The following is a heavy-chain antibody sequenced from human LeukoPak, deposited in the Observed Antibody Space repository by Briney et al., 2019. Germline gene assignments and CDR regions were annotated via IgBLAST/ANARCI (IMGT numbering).Heavy chain of an antibody. Sequence: SETLSLTCAVYGGSFSGYYWSWIRQPPGKGLEWIGEITHSGDTTYNPSLKSRLTVSVDTSKNQFSLRLNSVTAADTALYYCARGGLQSNYFDSWGQGTLATVSP. D-gene: IGHD2-15*01. CDR3: ARGGLQSNYFDS. V-gene: IGHV4-34*01. J-gene: IGHJ4*02. CDR1: GGSFSGYY. CDR2: ITHSGDT.